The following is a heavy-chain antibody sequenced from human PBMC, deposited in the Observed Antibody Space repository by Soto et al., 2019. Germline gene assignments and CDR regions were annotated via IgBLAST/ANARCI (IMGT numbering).Heavy chain of an antibody. CDR2: INAGNGNT. CDR1: GYRFTNYS. Sequence: ASVKVSCKASGYRFTNYSIYWVLQAPGQRLEWMGWINAGNGNTRYSQKFQGRVTITRDTSASTAYMELSSLTSEDTAVYYCTREGQFYDSSGFYYSFDSWGQGTRVTVSS. D-gene: IGHD3-22*01. J-gene: IGHJ4*02. CDR3: TREGQFYDSSGFYYSFDS. V-gene: IGHV1-3*01.